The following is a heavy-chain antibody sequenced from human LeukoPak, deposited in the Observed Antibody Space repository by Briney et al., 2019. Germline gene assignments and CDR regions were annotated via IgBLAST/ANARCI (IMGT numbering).Heavy chain of an antibody. Sequence: ASVKVSCKASGGTFSSYAISWVRQAPGQGLEWMGGIIPIFGTANYAQKFQGRVTITADKSTSTAYMELSSLRSEDTAVYYCARVLGYYDSSGYLRYYYYMDVWGKGTTVTVSS. CDR2: IIPIFGTA. CDR1: GGTFSSYA. CDR3: ARVLGYYDSSGYLRYYYYMDV. V-gene: IGHV1-69*06. J-gene: IGHJ6*03. D-gene: IGHD3-22*01.